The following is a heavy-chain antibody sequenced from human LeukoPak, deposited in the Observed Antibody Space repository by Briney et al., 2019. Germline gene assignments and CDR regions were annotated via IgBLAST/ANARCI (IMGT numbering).Heavy chain of an antibody. D-gene: IGHD3-22*01. CDR2: IKSKTDGGTT. CDR3: TTEVDYYDSSGYYLP. V-gene: IGHV3-15*01. CDR1: GFTFSSYS. J-gene: IGHJ5*02. Sequence: GGSLRLSCAASGFTFSSYSMNWVRQAPGKGLEWVGRIKSKTDGGTTDYAAPVKGRFTISRDDSKNTLYLQMNSLKTEDTAVYYCTTEVDYYDSSGYYLPWGQGTLVTVSS.